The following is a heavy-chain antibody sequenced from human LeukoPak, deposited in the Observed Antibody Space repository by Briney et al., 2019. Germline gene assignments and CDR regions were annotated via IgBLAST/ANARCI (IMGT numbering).Heavy chain of an antibody. CDR2: IIGSGDST. J-gene: IGHJ4*02. CDR3: AKVGTEVKSGYSYGSPDDY. Sequence: GGPLRLSCAASGFTFSSYAMSWVRQAPGKGLKWVSAIIGSGDSTYYADSVKGRFTISRDNSKTTLYLQMNSLRAEDTAVYYCAKVGTEVKSGYSYGSPDDYWGQGTLVTVFS. V-gene: IGHV3-23*01. CDR1: GFTFSSYA. D-gene: IGHD5-18*01.